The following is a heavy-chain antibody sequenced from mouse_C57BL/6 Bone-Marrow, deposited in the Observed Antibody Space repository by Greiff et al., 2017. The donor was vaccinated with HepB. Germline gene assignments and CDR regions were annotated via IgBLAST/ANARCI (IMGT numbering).Heavy chain of an antibody. CDR1: GFSLTSYG. V-gene: IGHV2-6*01. J-gene: IGHJ4*01. D-gene: IGHD1-1*01. Sequence: VKVEESGPGLVAPSQSLSITCTVSGFSLTSYGVDWVRQSPGKGLEWLGVIWGVGSTNYNSALKSRLSISKDNSKSQVFLKMNSLQTDDTAMYYCARITTGDAMDYWGQGTSVTVSS. CDR2: IWGVGST. CDR3: ARITTGDAMDY.